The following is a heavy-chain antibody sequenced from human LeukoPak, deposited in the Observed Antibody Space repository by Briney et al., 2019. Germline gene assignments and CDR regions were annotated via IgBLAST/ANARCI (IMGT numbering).Heavy chain of an antibody. V-gene: IGHV4-30-2*01. CDR1: GGSISSGGYY. J-gene: IGHJ5*02. CDR2: IYHSGST. Sequence: SETLSLTCTVSGGSISSGGYYWSWIRQPPGKGLEWIGYIYHSGSTYYNPFLKSRVTISVDRSKNQFSLKLSSVTAADTAVYYCARERGYCSSTSCHNWFDPWGQGTLVTVSS. CDR3: ARERGYCSSTSCHNWFDP. D-gene: IGHD2-2*01.